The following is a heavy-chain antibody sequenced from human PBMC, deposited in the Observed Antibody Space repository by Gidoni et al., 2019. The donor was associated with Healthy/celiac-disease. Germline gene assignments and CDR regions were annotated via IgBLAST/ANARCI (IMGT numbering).Heavy chain of an antibody. J-gene: IGHJ4*02. V-gene: IGHV3-11*06. CDR2: ISSSSSYT. CDR3: ASLYVWGSYPFDY. CDR1: GFTFSDYY. D-gene: IGHD3-16*02. Sequence: QVQLVESGGGLVKPGGSLRLSCAASGFTFSDYYMSWIRPAPGKGLEWVSYISSSSSYTNYADSVKGRFTISRDNAKNSLYLQMNSLRAEDTAVYYCASLYVWGSYPFDYWGQGTLVTVSS.